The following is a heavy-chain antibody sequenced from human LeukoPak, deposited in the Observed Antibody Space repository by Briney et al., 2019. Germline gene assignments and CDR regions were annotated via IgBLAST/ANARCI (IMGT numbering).Heavy chain of an antibody. CDR1: GFTFSTYT. CDR2: ISSSSNSI. V-gene: IGHV3-48*04. CDR3: ARDAHYYDTSGYFRAPFDY. D-gene: IGHD3-22*01. J-gene: IGHJ4*02. Sequence: GGSLRLSCAASGFTFSTYTMNWVRQAPGKGLEWLSYISSSSNSIYYADSVKGRFTISRDNAKNSLYLQMNSLRAEDTAVYYCARDAHYYDTSGYFRAPFDYWGQGTLVTVSS.